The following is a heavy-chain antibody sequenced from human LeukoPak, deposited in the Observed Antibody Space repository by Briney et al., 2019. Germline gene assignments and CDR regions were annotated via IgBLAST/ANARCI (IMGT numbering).Heavy chain of an antibody. CDR1: GGSISSGGHS. J-gene: IGHJ4*02. V-gene: IGHV4-30-4*07. CDR3: ARSHHYFDSRAPPYYFDY. D-gene: IGHD3-22*01. CDR2: IYDSGST. Sequence: SETLSLTCAVSGGSISSGGHSWSWVRQPPGKGPEWIGCIYDSGSTFYNPSLESRVTITVDTSKNQFSLNLSSVTAADTAVYYCARSHHYFDSRAPPYYFDYWGQGTLVTVSS.